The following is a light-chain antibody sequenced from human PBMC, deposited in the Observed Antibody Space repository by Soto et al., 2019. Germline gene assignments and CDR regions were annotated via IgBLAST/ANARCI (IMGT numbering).Light chain of an antibody. Sequence: SALTKPSSVSGSPGRWITISCTGTSSDVGSYNLVSWYQQHPGKAPKLMIYEVSKRPSGVSNRFSGSKSGNTASLTISGLQAEDEADYYCCSYAGSSTLVFGGGTQLTVL. J-gene: IGLJ2*01. V-gene: IGLV2-23*02. CDR2: EVS. CDR3: CSYAGSSTLV. CDR1: SSDVGSYNL.